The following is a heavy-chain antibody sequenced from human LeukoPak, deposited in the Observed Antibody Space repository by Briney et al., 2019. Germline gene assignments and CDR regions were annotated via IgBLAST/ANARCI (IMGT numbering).Heavy chain of an antibody. Sequence: SETLSLTCTVSGGSISSYYWSWIRQPPGKGLGWVGDIYYSGSTNYNPSLKSRVTISVDTAKNQFSLKLSSVTAADTAVYYCARVSLDSSSLYEFRGWFHPWGQGTLVTVSS. CDR1: GGSISSYY. V-gene: IGHV4-59*01. D-gene: IGHD6-13*01. CDR3: ARVSLDSSSLYEFRGWFHP. J-gene: IGHJ5*02. CDR2: IYYSGST.